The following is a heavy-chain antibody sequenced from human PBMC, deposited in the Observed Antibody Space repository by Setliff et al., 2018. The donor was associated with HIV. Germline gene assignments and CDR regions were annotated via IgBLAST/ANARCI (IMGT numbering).Heavy chain of an antibody. Sequence: SETLSLTCTVSGGSISSGSYSWSWIRQHPGKGLEWIGYIYYSGISYYNPSLNSRVAISVDTSKNQLSLKLRSVTAADTAVYYCARGSRLVQGWLPLEYCGQGALVTVSS. CDR2: IYYSGIS. CDR3: ARGSRLVQGWLPLEY. CDR1: GGSISSGSYS. D-gene: IGHD5-12*01. J-gene: IGHJ4*02. V-gene: IGHV4-31*03.